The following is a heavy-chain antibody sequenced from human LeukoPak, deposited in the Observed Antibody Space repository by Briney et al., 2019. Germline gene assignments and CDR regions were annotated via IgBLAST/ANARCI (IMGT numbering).Heavy chain of an antibody. CDR1: GGTFSSYA. J-gene: IGHJ1*01. CDR3: ARGPVGHQGYFQH. CDR2: IIPIFGTA. Sequence: ASVKVSCKASGGTFSSYAISWVRQAPGQGLEWMGGIIPIFGTANYAQKFQARLTITRDTSASTVYMELSSLRSEDTTVYYCARGPVGHQGYFQHWGQGTLVIVSS. V-gene: IGHV1-69*05. D-gene: IGHD2-15*01.